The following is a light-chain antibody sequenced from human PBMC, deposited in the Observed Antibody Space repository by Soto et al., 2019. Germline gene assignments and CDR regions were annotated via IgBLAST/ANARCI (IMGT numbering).Light chain of an antibody. J-gene: IGLJ1*01. V-gene: IGLV2-14*01. CDR2: DVS. CDR3: SSYTSSSPF. CDR1: SSDVGGYNY. Sequence: QSVLTQPASVSGSPGQSITISCTGTSSDVGGYNYVSWYQQHPGKAPKLMIYDVSNRPSGVSNRFSGSKSGNTASLTISGLQAEDEADYYCSSYTSSSPFFRTGTKVTVL.